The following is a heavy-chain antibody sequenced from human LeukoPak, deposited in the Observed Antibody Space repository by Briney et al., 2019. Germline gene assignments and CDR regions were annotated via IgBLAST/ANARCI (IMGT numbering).Heavy chain of an antibody. D-gene: IGHD6-19*01. J-gene: IGHJ3*02. CDR3: AKDSVAGFTSRDAFDI. CDR2: ISYDGSNK. Sequence: PGGSLRLSCAASGFTFSSYSMNWVRQAPGKGLEWVAVISYDGSNKYYADSVKGRFTISRDNSKNTLYLQMNSLRAEDTAVYYCAKDSVAGFTSRDAFDIWGQGTLVTVSS. CDR1: GFTFSSYS. V-gene: IGHV3-30*18.